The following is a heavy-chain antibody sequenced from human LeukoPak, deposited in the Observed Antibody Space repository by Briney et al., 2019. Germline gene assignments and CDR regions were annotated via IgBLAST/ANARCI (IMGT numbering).Heavy chain of an antibody. D-gene: IGHD3-22*01. J-gene: IGHJ4*02. CDR2: IKQDESEK. V-gene: IGHV3-7*01. CDR3: ARNFYYYDS. CDR1: GFTFNNYW. Sequence: PGGSLRLSCEASGFTFNNYWMSWFRQAPGKGLEWVANIKQDESEKNYVDSVKGRFTISRDNAKNSLYLQMNSLRAGDTAVYYCARNFYYYDSRGQGTLVTVSS.